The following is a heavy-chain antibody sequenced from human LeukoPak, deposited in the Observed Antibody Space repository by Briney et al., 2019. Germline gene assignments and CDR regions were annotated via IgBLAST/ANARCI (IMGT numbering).Heavy chain of an antibody. CDR1: GFTFNSDA. CDR3: AKDFYDFWSGFDY. CDR2: ISGSGGST. J-gene: IGHJ4*02. V-gene: IGHV3-23*01. Sequence: GGSLRLSSTASGFTFNSDAMNWVRQAPGKGLEWVATISGSGGSTYYTDSVKGRFTISRDNFKNMVFLQMNSLKAEDTAIYYCAKDFYDFWSGFDYWGQGTLVTVSS. D-gene: IGHD3-3*01.